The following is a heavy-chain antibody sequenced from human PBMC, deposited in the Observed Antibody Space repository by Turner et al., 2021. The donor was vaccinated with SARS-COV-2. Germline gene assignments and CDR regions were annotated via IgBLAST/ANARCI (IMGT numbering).Heavy chain of an antibody. CDR2: INHSGST. CDR3: VRGLRGVVVAATLNWFDP. V-gene: IGHV4-34*01. CDR1: GGSFSGYY. J-gene: IGHJ5*02. Sequence: QVQLQQWGAGLLKPSETLSLTCVVYGGSFSGYYWSWIRQPPGKGLEWIGEINHSGSTNYNPSLKSRVTISVDTSKNQFSLKLSSVTAADTAVYYCVRGLRGVVVAATLNWFDPWGHGTLVTVSS. D-gene: IGHD2-15*01.